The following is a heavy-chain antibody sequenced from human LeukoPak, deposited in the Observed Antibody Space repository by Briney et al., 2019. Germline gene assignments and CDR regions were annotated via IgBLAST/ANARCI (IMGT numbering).Heavy chain of an antibody. Sequence: QTGGSLRLSCTASGLLFGDYGMTWVRQAPGKGLEWVGFIRSKPYGGTADYAESVKGRFTISRGDSRTIAYLDMNGLKTEDSAVYHCTVQVIPSDKWFDPWGLGTPVSVSS. D-gene: IGHD2-21*01. CDR1: GLLFGDYG. J-gene: IGHJ5*02. CDR3: TVQVIPSDKWFDP. V-gene: IGHV3-49*04. CDR2: IRSKPYGGTA.